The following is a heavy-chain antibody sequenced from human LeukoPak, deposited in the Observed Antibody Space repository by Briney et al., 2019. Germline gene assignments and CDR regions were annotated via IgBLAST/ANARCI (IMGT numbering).Heavy chain of an antibody. J-gene: IGHJ5*02. CDR3: ARHEVGYCSGGSCYSDWFDP. CDR2: IYYSGST. Sequence: SETLSLTCTVSGGSISSYYWSWIRQPPGKGLEWIGYIYYSGSTNYNPSPKSRVTISVDTSKNQFSLKLSSVTAADTAVYYCARHEVGYCSGGSCYSDWFDPWGQGTLVTVSS. V-gene: IGHV4-59*08. CDR1: GGSISSYY. D-gene: IGHD2-15*01.